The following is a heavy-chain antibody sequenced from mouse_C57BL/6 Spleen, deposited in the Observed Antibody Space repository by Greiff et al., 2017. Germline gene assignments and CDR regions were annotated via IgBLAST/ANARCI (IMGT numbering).Heavy chain of an antibody. D-gene: IGHD1-2*01. Sequence: QVQVLEPGAELVKPGASVKLSCKASGYNFNSYWMHWVKQRPGQGLEWIGMLHPNSGGTKYNEKFKSKATLTVDKSSSTAYMQLSSLTSEDSAVYYCTSSITSFAYWGQGTTLTVS. V-gene: IGHV1-64*01. CDR3: TSSITSFAY. J-gene: IGHJ2*01. CDR1: GYNFNSYW. CDR2: LHPNSGGT.